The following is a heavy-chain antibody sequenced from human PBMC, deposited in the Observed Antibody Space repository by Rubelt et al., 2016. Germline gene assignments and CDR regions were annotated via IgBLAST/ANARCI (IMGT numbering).Heavy chain of an antibody. Sequence: QVQLQQWGAGLLKPSETLSLTCAVYGGSFSGYYWSWIRQPPGKGLEWIGEINHSGSTNYNPSLKSRVTISGDTSKNQFSLMLSAVTAAGTAVYYCARGPSPHNWFDPWGQGTLVTVSS. V-gene: IGHV4-34*01. CDR1: GGSFSGYY. CDR3: ARGPSPHNWFDP. CDR2: INHSGST. J-gene: IGHJ5*02.